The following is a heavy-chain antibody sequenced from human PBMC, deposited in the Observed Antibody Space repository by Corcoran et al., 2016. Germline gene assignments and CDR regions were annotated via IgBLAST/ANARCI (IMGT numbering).Heavy chain of an antibody. CDR1: GFTFSNDW. CDR3: AMVRTGGFDP. CDR2: IKSKTDGGTT. Sequence: EVQLVESGGGLVKPGGSLRLSCAVSGFTFSNDWMSWVRQAPGKGLEWVGRIKSKTDGGTTDYAAPVKGRFTISRDDSKNTLYLQMHSLKTEDTAVYYCAMVRTGGFDPWGQGTLVTVSS. J-gene: IGHJ5*02. V-gene: IGHV3-15*01. D-gene: IGHD3-10*01.